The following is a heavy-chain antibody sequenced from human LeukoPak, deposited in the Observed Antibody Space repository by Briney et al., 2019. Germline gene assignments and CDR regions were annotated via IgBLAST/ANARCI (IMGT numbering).Heavy chain of an antibody. Sequence: GASVKVSCKASGYTFTSYYMHWVRQAPGKGLEWMGIINPSGGSTTYAQKFQGRVTMTRDMSTSTVYMDLSSLRSEDTAVYYCARVAAEVVGLPGAIGFGWLRRDYYYMDVWGKGTTVTVSS. D-gene: IGHD2-2*02. CDR2: INPSGGST. V-gene: IGHV1-46*01. J-gene: IGHJ6*03. CDR1: GYTFTSYY. CDR3: ARVAAEVVGLPGAIGFGWLRRDYYYMDV.